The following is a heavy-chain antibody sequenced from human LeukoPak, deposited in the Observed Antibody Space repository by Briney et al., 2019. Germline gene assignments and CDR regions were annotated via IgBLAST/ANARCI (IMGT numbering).Heavy chain of an antibody. CDR1: GYTFTSYY. J-gene: IGHJ6*03. V-gene: IGHV1-46*01. CDR2: INPSGGST. D-gene: IGHD6-13*01. Sequence: ASVKVSCKASGYTFTSYYMHWVRQAPGQGLEWIGIINPSGGSTSFAQKFQGRLTMIRDMSTSTVYMELSSLRSEDTAVYYCARVRQQLSRKYYYYYMDVWGKGTTVTISS. CDR3: ARVRQQLSRKYYYYYMDV.